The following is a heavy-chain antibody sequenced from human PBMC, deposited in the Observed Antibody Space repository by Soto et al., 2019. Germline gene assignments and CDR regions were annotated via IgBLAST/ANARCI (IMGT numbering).Heavy chain of an antibody. J-gene: IGHJ6*02. Sequence: VRQEKGQRLEWMGWINAGNGNTKYSQKFQGRVTITRDTSASTAYMELSSLKSEDTAVYYCARDLVTDVWGQGTTVTVSS. CDR3: ARDLVTDV. D-gene: IGHD3-9*01. CDR2: INAGNGNT. V-gene: IGHV1-3*01.